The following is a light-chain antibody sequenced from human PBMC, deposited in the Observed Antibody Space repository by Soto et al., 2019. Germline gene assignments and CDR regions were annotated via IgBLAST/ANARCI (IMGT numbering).Light chain of an antibody. CDR3: QQYDTSPRA. Sequence: EIALTQSPGTLSLSPGERATLSCRASQSISSSFLAWYQQRPGQAPRLLIYGASSRATGIPDRFSGTGSGTDFTLTISRLEPEDFAVYYCQQYDTSPRAFGQGTKVEI. V-gene: IGKV3-20*01. CDR2: GAS. CDR1: QSISSSF. J-gene: IGKJ1*01.